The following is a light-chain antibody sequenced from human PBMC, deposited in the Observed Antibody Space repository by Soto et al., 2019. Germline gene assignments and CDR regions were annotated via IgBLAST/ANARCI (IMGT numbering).Light chain of an antibody. CDR2: SNN. CDR1: SSNIGSNT. Sequence: QSVLTQPPSASGTPGRRVVISCSGSSSNIGSNTVNWYQQLPGTAPKLLIYSNNHRPSGVPDRFSGSKSGTPASLAISGLQSDDEADYYCAAWDDSLNGYVFATGTKVTV. CDR3: AAWDDSLNGYV. V-gene: IGLV1-44*01. J-gene: IGLJ1*01.